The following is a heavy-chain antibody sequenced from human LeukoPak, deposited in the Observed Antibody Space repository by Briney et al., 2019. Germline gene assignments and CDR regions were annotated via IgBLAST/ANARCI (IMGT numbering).Heavy chain of an antibody. CDR3: TTAHLRGDY. D-gene: IGHD4-17*01. Sequence: GGSLRLSCAASGFTFSNAGMSWVRQAPGKGLEWVGRIKSKTDCGTTDYAAPVRCRFTIARDDSKNTLYLHMNSMKPEDTAVYYCTTAHLRGDYWGQGTLVTVSS. V-gene: IGHV3-15*01. CDR1: GFTFSNAG. CDR2: IKSKTDCGTT. J-gene: IGHJ4*02.